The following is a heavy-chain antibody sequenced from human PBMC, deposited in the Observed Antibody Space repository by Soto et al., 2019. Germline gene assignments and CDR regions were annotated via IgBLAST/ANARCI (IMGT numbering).Heavy chain of an antibody. Sequence: GGSLRLSCAASGFTFSSYAMSWVRQAPGKGLEWVSAISGSGGSTYYADSVKGRFTISRDNSKNTLYLQMNSLRAEDTAVYYCAKVRFYGDYPPYYFDYWGQGTLVTVSS. CDR3: AKVRFYGDYPPYYFDY. V-gene: IGHV3-23*01. CDR1: GFTFSSYA. J-gene: IGHJ4*02. CDR2: ISGSGGST. D-gene: IGHD4-17*01.